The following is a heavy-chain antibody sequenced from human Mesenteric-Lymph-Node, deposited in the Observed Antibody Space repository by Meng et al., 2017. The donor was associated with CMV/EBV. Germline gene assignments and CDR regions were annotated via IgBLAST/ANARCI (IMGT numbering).Heavy chain of an antibody. CDR2: VYSGISDT. D-gene: IGHD4-23*01. J-gene: IGHJ4*02. V-gene: IGHV3-23*03. Sequence: GGSLRLSCAASGFTFNNYAMSWVRQAPGKGLEWVSVVYSGISDTYYADSVKRRFTISRDSSKNTLFLQMNSLRAEDTAVYYCVPDVPGGYSDYFDYWGQGTLVTVSS. CDR3: VPDVPGGYSDYFDY. CDR1: GFTFNNYA.